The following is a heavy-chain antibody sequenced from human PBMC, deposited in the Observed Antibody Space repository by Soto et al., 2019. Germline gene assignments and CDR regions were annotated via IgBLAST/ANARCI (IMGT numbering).Heavy chain of an antibody. D-gene: IGHD4-17*01. V-gene: IGHV3-66*01. CDR1: RFAVSGNY. J-gene: IGHJ4*01. Sequence: PGGSLRRSCAVSRFAVSGNYMSWVRQAPGRGLEWVSVIYSGGGTSYADSVKGRFTISRDNSKNTLYLQMNSLRAEDTAVYYCVDDNGDSFYWGQGTLVTVSS. CDR2: IYSGGGT. CDR3: VDDNGDSFY.